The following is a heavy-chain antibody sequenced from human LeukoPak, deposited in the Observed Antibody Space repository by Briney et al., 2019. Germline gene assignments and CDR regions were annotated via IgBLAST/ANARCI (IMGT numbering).Heavy chain of an antibody. CDR1: GFTFSSYA. CDR2: ISYDGSNK. D-gene: IGHD6-19*01. J-gene: IGHJ4*02. V-gene: IGHV3-30*07. Sequence: PGGSLRLSCAASGFTFSSYAMHWVRQAPGKGLEWVAVISYDGSNKYYADSVKGRFTISRDNVKNTLYLQMNSLRAEDTAVYYCARGDSGWSYSFDYWGQGTLVTISS. CDR3: ARGDSGWSYSFDY.